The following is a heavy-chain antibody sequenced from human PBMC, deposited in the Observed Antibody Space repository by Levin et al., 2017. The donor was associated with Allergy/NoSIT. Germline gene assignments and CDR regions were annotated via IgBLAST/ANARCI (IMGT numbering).Heavy chain of an antibody. D-gene: IGHD6-19*01. Sequence: SQTLSLTCTVSGGSLSSSNYYWGWIRQPPGKGLEWIGNIYYSGSTNYNPSLKSRVTISVDTSKNQFSLKLSSVTAADTAVYYCARQGAEWLLQGYWGQGILVTVSS. CDR1: GGSLSSSNYY. J-gene: IGHJ4*02. CDR2: IYYSGST. CDR3: ARQGAEWLLQGY. V-gene: IGHV4-39*01.